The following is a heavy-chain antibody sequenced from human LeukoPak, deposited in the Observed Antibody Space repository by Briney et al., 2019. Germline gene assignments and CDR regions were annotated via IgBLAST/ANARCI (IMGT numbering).Heavy chain of an antibody. CDR3: ARVDYGDYVAAVDV. Sequence: TGGSLRLSCAASGFTFSSYEMNWVRQAPGKGLEWVSYISSSGSTIYYADSVKGRFTISRDNAKNTLYLQMNSLRAEDTAVYYCARVDYGDYVAAVDVWGQGTLVTVFS. CDR2: ISSSGSTI. CDR1: GFTFSSYE. D-gene: IGHD4-17*01. J-gene: IGHJ3*01. V-gene: IGHV3-48*03.